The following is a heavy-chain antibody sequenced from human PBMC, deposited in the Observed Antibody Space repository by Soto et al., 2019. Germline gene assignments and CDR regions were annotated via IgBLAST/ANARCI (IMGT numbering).Heavy chain of an antibody. CDR3: ARGVTTVTTFDY. Sequence: QLQLQESGSGLVKPSQTLSLTCAVSCCSISSGGYSCNWIRQPPVKGLEWIGYIYHSGRAYYNPSLKSRVTIAVDRSKNQFSLKLSSVTAADTAVYYCARGVTTVTTFDYWGQGTLVTVSS. CDR2: IYHSGRA. J-gene: IGHJ4*02. CDR1: CCSISSGGYS. V-gene: IGHV4-30-2*01. D-gene: IGHD4-17*01.